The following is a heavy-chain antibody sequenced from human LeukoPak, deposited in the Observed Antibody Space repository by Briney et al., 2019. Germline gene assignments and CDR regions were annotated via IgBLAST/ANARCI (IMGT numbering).Heavy chain of an antibody. CDR3: ARGVRQYSSSWPSFDY. CDR1: GGSISSSSYY. J-gene: IGHJ4*02. D-gene: IGHD6-13*01. Sequence: SETLSLTCTVSGGSISSSSYYWGWIRQPPGKGLEWIGSIYYSGSTYYNPSLKSRVTISVDRSKNQFSLKLSSVTAADTAVYYCARGVRQYSSSWPSFDYWGQGTPVTVSS. V-gene: IGHV4-39*07. CDR2: IYYSGST.